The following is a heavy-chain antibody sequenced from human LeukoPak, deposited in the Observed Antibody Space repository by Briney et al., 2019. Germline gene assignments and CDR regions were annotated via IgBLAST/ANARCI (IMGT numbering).Heavy chain of an antibody. V-gene: IGHV1-8*03. Sequence: ASVKVSCKASGYTFTSYDINWVRQATGQGLEWMGWMNPNSGNTGYAQKFQGRVTITRNTSISTAYMELSSLRSDDTAVYYCVTDSAGWHYYFDYWGQGTLVTVSS. CDR3: VTDSAGWHYYFDY. J-gene: IGHJ4*02. D-gene: IGHD3-22*01. CDR1: GYTFTSYD. CDR2: MNPNSGNT.